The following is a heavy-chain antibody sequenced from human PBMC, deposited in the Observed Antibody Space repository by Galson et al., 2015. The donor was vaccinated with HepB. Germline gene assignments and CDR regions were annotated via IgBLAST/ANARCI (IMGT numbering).Heavy chain of an antibody. J-gene: IGHJ6*02. Sequence: SLRLSCAASGFTFSSYGMHWVRQAPGKGLEWVAVIWYDGSNKYYADSVKGRFTISRDNSKNTLYLQMNSLRAEDTAVYYCARGIVPATAEAPYGMDVWGQGTTVTVSS. V-gene: IGHV3-33*08. D-gene: IGHD6-13*01. CDR1: GFTFSSYG. CDR2: IWYDGSNK. CDR3: ARGIVPATAEAPYGMDV.